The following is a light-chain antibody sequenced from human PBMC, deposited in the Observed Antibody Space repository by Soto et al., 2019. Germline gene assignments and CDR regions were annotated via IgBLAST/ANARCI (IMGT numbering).Light chain of an antibody. V-gene: IGLV1-44*01. CDR2: NNI. CDR3: GAWDGSLNAYV. Sequence: QSVLTQPPSASGTPGQRVTISCSGSSSNIGSKSATWYQQLPGTAPKLLIYNNIERPSGVPDRFAGSTSGTSASLAISGLQSEDEADYYCGAWDGSLNAYVFGVGTKLTVL. J-gene: IGLJ1*01. CDR1: SSNIGSKS.